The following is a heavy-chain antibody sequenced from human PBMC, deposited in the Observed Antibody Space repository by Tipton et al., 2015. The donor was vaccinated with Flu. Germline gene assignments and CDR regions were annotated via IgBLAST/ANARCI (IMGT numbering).Heavy chain of an antibody. CDR2: IYYSGST. V-gene: IGHV4-31*03. CDR1: GGSISSGGYY. CDR3: ARQRGYSGYSNY. J-gene: IGHJ4*02. D-gene: IGHD5-12*01. Sequence: TLSLTCTVSGGSISSGGYYWSWIRQHPGKGLEWIGYIYYSGSTYYNPSLKSRVTISVDMSKNQFSLKLSSVTAADTAVYYCARQRGYSGYSNYWGQGTLVTVSS.